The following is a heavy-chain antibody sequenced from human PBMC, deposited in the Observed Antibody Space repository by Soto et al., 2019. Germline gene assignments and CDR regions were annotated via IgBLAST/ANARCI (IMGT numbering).Heavy chain of an antibody. V-gene: IGHV5-51*01. CDR2: IYPGDSDT. CDR3: ARRSGPGYYFDY. Sequence: ESLKLSWQCSGNSFTSYLIGLVRQMPGKGLEWMGIIYPGDSDTRYSPSFQGQVTISADKSISTAYLQWSSLKASDTAMYYCARRSGPGYYFDYWGQGTLVTVSS. CDR1: GNSFTSYL. D-gene: IGHD1-26*01. J-gene: IGHJ4*02.